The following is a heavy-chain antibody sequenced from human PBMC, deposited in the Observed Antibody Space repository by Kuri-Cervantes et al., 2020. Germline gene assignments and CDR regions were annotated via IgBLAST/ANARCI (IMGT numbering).Heavy chain of an antibody. CDR3: ARSRLMYGDYRGIFDY. CDR1: GFTFSSYG. Sequence: GGSLRLSCAAPGFTFSSYGMHWVRQAPGKGLEWVAVIWYDGSNKYYADSVKGRFTISRDNSKNTLYLQMNSLRAEDTAVYYCARSRLMYGDYRGIFDYWGQGTLVTVSS. CDR2: IWYDGSNK. D-gene: IGHD4-17*01. J-gene: IGHJ4*02. V-gene: IGHV3-33*01.